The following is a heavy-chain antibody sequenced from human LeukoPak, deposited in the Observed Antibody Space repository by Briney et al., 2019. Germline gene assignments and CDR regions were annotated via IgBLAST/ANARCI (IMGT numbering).Heavy chain of an antibody. D-gene: IGHD3-10*01. J-gene: IGHJ4*02. Sequence: GGSLRLSCAASGFTFSSYAMHWVRQAPGKGLEWVAVISYDGSNKYYADSVKGRFTISRDNSKNTLYLQMNSLRAEDTAVYYCARDQGEGMVPYYFDYWGQGTLVTVSS. CDR3: ARDQGEGMVPYYFDY. CDR1: GFTFSSYA. V-gene: IGHV3-30*04. CDR2: ISYDGSNK.